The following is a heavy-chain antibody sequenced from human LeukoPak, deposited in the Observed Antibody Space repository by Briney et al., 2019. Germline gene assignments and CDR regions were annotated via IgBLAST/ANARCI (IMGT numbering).Heavy chain of an antibody. Sequence: GRSLRLSCAASGFTFDDYALHWVRQGPGKGLEWVSFISWNSGSIGYADSVKGRFTISRDNAKNSLYLQMNSLRAEDTALYYCAKESRDGYTLDYWGQGTLVTVSS. D-gene: IGHD5-24*01. J-gene: IGHJ4*02. V-gene: IGHV3-9*01. CDR1: GFTFDDYA. CDR2: ISWNSGSI. CDR3: AKESRDGYTLDY.